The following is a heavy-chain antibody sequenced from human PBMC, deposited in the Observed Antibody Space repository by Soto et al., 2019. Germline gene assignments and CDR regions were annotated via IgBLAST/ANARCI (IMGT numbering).Heavy chain of an antibody. CDR2: VYYRGRS. D-gene: IGHD4-17*01. V-gene: IGHV4-39*01. J-gene: IGHJ4*02. CDR3: VSQRTTVPTQAYFDY. Sequence: PSETLSLTCTVSGGSVTNSSYYWGWIRQSPGKGLEWIGSVYYRGRSYSKSSVKSRVTISVDTSKNRFSLSLNSVTASDTAAYFCVSQRTTVPTQAYFDYWVPGALVTVS. CDR1: GGSVTNSSYY.